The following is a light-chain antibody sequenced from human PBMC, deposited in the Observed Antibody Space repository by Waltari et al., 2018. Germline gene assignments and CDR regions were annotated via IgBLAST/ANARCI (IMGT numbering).Light chain of an antibody. V-gene: IGKV1-39*01. J-gene: IGKJ1*01. CDR2: GAS. CDR1: QGIRNY. CDR3: QQSYSSPRT. Sequence: DNQMTQSPSSLSASVGDRVTSTCRASQGIRNYLNWYQHKPGKATKLLIYGASTLQDGVPSRFNGTGSGTDFTLTINSLQPDDFATYYCQQSYSSPRTFGQGTKVEIK.